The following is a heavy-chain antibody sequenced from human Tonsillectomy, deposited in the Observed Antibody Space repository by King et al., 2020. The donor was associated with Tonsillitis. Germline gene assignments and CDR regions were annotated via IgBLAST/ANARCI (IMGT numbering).Heavy chain of an antibody. V-gene: IGHV3-48*03. CDR1: GFTFGSYE. CDR2: IISSGTTI. J-gene: IGHJ4*02. Sequence: EVQLVESGGGLVQPGGSLRLSCAASGFTFGSYEMNWVRQAPGKGLEWISYIISSGTTIYYADSVKGRCTVSRDNAKNTLYLQMNSLRAKDTGVYDCARDKNGDFLFDYWGQGALFTVSS. CDR3: ARDKNGDFLFDY. D-gene: IGHD4-17*01.